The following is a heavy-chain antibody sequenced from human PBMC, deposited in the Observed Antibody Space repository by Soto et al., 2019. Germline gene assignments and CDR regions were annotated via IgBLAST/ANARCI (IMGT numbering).Heavy chain of an antibody. CDR1: GFTFSGSA. CDR2: IRSKANSYAT. V-gene: IGHV3-73*01. CDR3: TRHPSPIAVAGL. D-gene: IGHD6-19*01. J-gene: IGHJ4*02. Sequence: GGSLRLSCAASGFTFSGSAMHWVRQASGKGLEWVGRIRSKANSYATAYAASVKGRFTISRDDSKNTAYLQMNSLKTEDTAVYYCTRHPSPIAVAGLWGQGTLVTVSS.